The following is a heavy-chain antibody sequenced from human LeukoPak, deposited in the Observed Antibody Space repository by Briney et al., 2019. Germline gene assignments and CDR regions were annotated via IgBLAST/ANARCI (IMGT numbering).Heavy chain of an antibody. Sequence: GGSLRLSCAASGFTFSSYWMDWVRQAPGKGLEWVANIKQAGSEKYYVNTVKGRFTISRDNAQNSLYLQMNSLRGEDTAVYYCARVRGGYCSGTSCYNAFDIWGQGTMVTVSS. CDR1: GFTFSSYW. CDR2: IKQAGSEK. V-gene: IGHV3-7*01. CDR3: ARVRGGYCSGTSCYNAFDI. J-gene: IGHJ3*02. D-gene: IGHD2-2*02.